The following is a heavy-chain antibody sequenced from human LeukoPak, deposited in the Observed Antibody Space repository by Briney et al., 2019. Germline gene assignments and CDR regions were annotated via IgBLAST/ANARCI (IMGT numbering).Heavy chain of an antibody. Sequence: PGGSLRLSCAASGFTFDDYAMHWVRQAPGKGLEWVSGISWNSGSIGYADSVKGRFTISRDNAKNTLYLQMNSLRAEDTAVYYCAKGTSWFGEYHDYWGQGTLVTVSS. CDR3: AKGTSWFGEYHDY. J-gene: IGHJ4*02. CDR2: ISWNSGSI. V-gene: IGHV3-9*01. D-gene: IGHD3-10*01. CDR1: GFTFDDYA.